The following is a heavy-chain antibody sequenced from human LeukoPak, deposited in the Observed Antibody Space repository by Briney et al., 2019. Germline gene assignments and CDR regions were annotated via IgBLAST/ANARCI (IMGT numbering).Heavy chain of an antibody. D-gene: IGHD3-16*01. CDR3: ASNYADIWGASNRSWFDP. J-gene: IGHJ5*02. V-gene: IGHV1-2*02. CDR1: GYTFTGYF. Sequence: ASVKVSCKGSGYTFTGYFMHWVRQAPGQGLEWMGWINPNSGGTNYAQKFQGRVTMTRDTSISTAYMELSRLRSDDTAVYYCASNYADIWGASNRSWFDPWGQGTLVTVSS. CDR2: INPNSGGT.